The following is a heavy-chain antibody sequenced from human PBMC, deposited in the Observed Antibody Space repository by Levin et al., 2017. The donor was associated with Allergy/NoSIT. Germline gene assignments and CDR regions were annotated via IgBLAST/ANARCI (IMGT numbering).Heavy chain of an antibody. Sequence: SCAASGFTLSNYDMHWVRQATGKGLEWVSAIVPAGDTSYLGSVKGRFTTSRESAKNSVFLQMNDLTAGDTAVYYCARMPVSGFYYYGMDAWGQGTTVTVSS. CDR3: ARMPVSGFYYYGMDA. V-gene: IGHV3-13*01. J-gene: IGHJ6*02. D-gene: IGHD5/OR15-5a*01. CDR1: GFTLSNYD. CDR2: IVPAGDT.